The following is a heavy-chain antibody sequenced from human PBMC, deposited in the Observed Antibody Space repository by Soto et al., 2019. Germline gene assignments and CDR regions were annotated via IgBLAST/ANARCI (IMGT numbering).Heavy chain of an antibody. CDR3: TTESNYDFWSGPYYYYYYMDV. Sequence: EVQLVESGGGLVQPGGSLRLSCAASGFTFSNAWMSWVRQAPGKGLEWVGRIKSKTDGGTTDYAAPVKGRFTISRDDSKNTLYLQMNSLKTEDTAVYYCTTESNYDFWSGPYYYYYYMDVWGKGTTVTVSS. CDR2: IKSKTDGGTT. J-gene: IGHJ6*03. CDR1: GFTFSNAW. V-gene: IGHV3-15*01. D-gene: IGHD3-3*01.